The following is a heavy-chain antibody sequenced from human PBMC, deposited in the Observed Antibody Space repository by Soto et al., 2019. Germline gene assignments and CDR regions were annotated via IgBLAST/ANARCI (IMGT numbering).Heavy chain of an antibody. CDR1: GGSISSYY. CDR3: ARVSYGDYVGAFDI. Sequence: QVQLQESGPGLVKPSETLSLTCTVSGGSISSYYWSWIRQPPGKGLEWIGYIYYSGSTNYNPSLKSRVTISVDTSKNQFSLKLSSVTAADTAVYYCARVSYGDYVGAFDIWGQGTMVTVSS. CDR2: IYYSGST. V-gene: IGHV4-59*01. D-gene: IGHD4-17*01. J-gene: IGHJ3*02.